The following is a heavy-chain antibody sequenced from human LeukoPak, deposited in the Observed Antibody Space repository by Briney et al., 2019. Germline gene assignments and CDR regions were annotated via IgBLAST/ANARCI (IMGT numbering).Heavy chain of an antibody. CDR2: IYFTGST. V-gene: IGHV4-39*07. CDR1: GGSISSESDS. D-gene: IGHD6-13*01. Sequence: SETLSLTCTVSGGSISSESDSWGWIRQPPGKGLDWVGNIYFTGSTFYKSSLKSRVTISGDTSKNQFSLKLSSVTAADTAVYYCARMVAAASSFDYWGQGTLVTVSS. CDR3: ARMVAAASSFDY. J-gene: IGHJ4*02.